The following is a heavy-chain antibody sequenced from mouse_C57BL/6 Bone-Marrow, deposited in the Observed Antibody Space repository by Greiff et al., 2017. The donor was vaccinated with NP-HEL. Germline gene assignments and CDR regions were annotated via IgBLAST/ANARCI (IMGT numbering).Heavy chain of an antibody. Sequence: VQLQQSGPELVKPGASVKISCKASGYTFTDYYMNWVKQSHGKSLEWIGDINPNNGGTSYNQKFKGKATLTVDKSSSTAYMELRSLTSEDSAVYYCARRGSDLFDYWGQGTTLTVSS. CDR2: INPNNGGT. V-gene: IGHV1-26*01. CDR1: GYTFTDYY. CDR3: ARRGSDLFDY. J-gene: IGHJ2*01.